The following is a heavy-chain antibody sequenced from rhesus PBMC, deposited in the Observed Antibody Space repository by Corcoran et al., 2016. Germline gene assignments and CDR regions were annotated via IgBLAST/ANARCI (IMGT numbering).Heavy chain of an antibody. J-gene: IGHJ4*01. CDR1: GFTFADYA. CDR3: ARDLEGLADY. CDR2: ISCSWSST. V-gene: IGHV3-201*01. Sequence: EVQLVESGGGVVQPGGSLRLSCAASGFTFADYAMHWFRQAPVKGLEWVSGISCSWSSTYYADSVKGQFTISRDNAKNSLYLQMSSLRAEDTALYYCARDLEGLADYWGQGVLVTVSS.